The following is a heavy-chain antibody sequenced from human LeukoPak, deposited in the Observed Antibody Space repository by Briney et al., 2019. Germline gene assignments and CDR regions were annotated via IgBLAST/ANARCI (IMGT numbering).Heavy chain of an antibody. V-gene: IGHV3-48*03. CDR2: ISSGGGTI. D-gene: IGHD4-17*01. CDR3: ARGRVTGDYIRDFDY. J-gene: IGHJ4*02. Sequence: PGGPLRLSCAASGFTFSNYEMNWVRQAPGKGLEGVSYISSGGGTIYYADSVRGRFTISRDSAKQSLYLQMNSLRAEDTATYYCARGRVTGDYIRDFDYWGQGTLVTVFS. CDR1: GFTFSNYE.